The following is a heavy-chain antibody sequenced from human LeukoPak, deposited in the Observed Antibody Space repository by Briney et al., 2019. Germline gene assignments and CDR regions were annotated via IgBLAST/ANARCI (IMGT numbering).Heavy chain of an antibody. V-gene: IGHV1-18*01. CDR3: AREGYYDSSGYYGPLDY. CDR2: ISAYNGNT. J-gene: IGHJ4*02. D-gene: IGHD3-22*01. Sequence: GASVKVSCKASGYTFTSYGISWVRQAPGQGLEWMGWISAYNGNTNYAQKLQGRVTMTTDTSTSTAYMELRSLRSDDTAVYYCAREGYYDSSGYYGPLDYWGQGTLVTVSS. CDR1: GYTFTSYG.